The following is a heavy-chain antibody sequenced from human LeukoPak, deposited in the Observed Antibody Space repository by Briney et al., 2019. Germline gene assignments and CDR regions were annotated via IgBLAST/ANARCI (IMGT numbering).Heavy chain of an antibody. V-gene: IGHV1-69*05. CDR3: ATDLADATYGFDI. J-gene: IGHJ3*02. D-gene: IGHD6-13*01. CDR2: IIPILGTS. CDR1: GGTFSNYA. Sequence: GAPVKVSCKTSGGTFSNYAISWVRQAPGQGLEWVGGIIPILGTSNSAEKFQGRLTVTTDESTGTAYMELSTLRSEDTAVYYCATDLADATYGFDIWGQGTMVTVSS.